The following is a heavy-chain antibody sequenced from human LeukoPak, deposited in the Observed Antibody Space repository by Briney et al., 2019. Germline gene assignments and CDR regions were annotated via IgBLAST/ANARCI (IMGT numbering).Heavy chain of an antibody. D-gene: IGHD3-10*01. J-gene: IGHJ4*02. CDR3: ARDVISPLYYFDY. V-gene: IGHV3-74*01. CDR1: GFTFSSYW. Sequence: PGGSLRLSCAASGFTFSSYWMHWVRQAPGKGLVWVSRINSDGSSTTYADSAKGRFGISRDNAKNTLYLQMNSLRAEDTAVYYCARDVISPLYYFDYWGQGTLVTVSS. CDR2: INSDGSST.